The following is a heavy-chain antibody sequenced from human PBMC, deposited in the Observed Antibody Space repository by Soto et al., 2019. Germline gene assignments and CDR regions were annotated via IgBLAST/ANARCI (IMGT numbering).Heavy chain of an antibody. CDR3: ARGALTTYFDY. CDR2: IYYSGST. V-gene: IGHV4-59*01. Sequence: PSETLSLTCTVSGGSISSYYWSWIRKPPGKGLEWIGYIYYSGSTNYNPYLKSRVNISVDTSKKKFSLKLTFVTAADTAVYYCARGALTTYFDYWGQGTLVTVS. CDR1: GGSISSYY. J-gene: IGHJ4*02.